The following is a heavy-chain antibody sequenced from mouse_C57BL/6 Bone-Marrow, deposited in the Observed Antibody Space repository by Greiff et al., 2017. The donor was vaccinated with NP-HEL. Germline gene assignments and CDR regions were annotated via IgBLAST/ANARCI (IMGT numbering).Heavy chain of an antibody. CDR1: GYTFTEYT. D-gene: IGHD1-1*01. CDR2: IYPGSGSI. V-gene: IGHV1-62-2*01. J-gene: IGHJ1*03. Sequence: VKVVESGAELVKPGASVTLSCKASGYTFTEYTLHWVKQRSGQGLEWIGWIYPGSGSIKYHEKFKDKATLTADKSSSPVYMYLSRLTSEDSSVYVCARNGDYVGSSYGYFDFWGTGTTVTVSS. CDR3: ARNGDYVGSSYGYFDF.